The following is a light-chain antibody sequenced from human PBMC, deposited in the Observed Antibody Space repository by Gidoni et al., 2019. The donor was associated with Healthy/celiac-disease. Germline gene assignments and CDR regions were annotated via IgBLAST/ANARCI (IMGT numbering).Light chain of an antibody. CDR3: QQYNSYWGT. J-gene: IGKJ4*01. Sequence: DIQMTQSPSTLSASVGDRVTITCRASQSISSWLAWYQQKPGKAPKLLIYKASSLESGVPSRFSGSGSGTEFTLTISSLQPDDFATYYCQQYNSYWGTFXGXTKVEIK. CDR1: QSISSW. V-gene: IGKV1-5*03. CDR2: KAS.